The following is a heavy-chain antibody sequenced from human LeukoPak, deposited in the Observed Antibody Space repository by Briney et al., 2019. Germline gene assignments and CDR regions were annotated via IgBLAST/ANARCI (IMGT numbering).Heavy chain of an antibody. D-gene: IGHD3-22*01. CDR3: ARYYDSSGYAPSWYFDY. Sequence: PSETLSLTCNVSGGSISSGGYYWSWIRQHPGKGLEWIGYIYYSGSTYYNPSFKSRVTISVDTSKNQFSLKLSSVTAADTAVYYCARYYDSSGYAPSWYFDYWGQGTLVTVSS. V-gene: IGHV4-31*03. CDR2: IYYSGST. CDR1: GGSISSGGYY. J-gene: IGHJ4*02.